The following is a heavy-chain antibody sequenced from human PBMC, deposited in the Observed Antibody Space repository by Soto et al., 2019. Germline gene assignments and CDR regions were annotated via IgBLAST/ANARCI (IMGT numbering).Heavy chain of an antibody. V-gene: IGHV3-48*02. CDR3: ARDLSH. CDR2: INGASTTT. J-gene: IGHJ4*02. Sequence: DVQLVGSGGGLVQPGGSLRLSCVASGFPFSSYAMHWVRQAPGKGLEWISYINGASTTTFYADSVKGRFTVSRDNAKNSVYLQMSSLRHEDTAFSYCARDLSHWGQGMLVTVSS. CDR1: GFPFSSYA.